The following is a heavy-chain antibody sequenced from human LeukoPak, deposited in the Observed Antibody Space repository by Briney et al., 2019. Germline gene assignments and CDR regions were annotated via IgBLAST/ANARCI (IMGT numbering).Heavy chain of an antibody. CDR1: GGSISSSSYY. CDR2: IYYSGST. V-gene: IGHV4-39*07. J-gene: IGHJ3*02. D-gene: IGHD3-22*01. Sequence: PSETLSLTCSVSGGSISSSSYYWGWIRQPPGKGLEWIGSIYYSGSTYYNPSLKSRVTISVDTSKNQFSLKLSSVTAADTAVYYCARAFRITMIVGLAPGAFDIWGQGTMVTVSS. CDR3: ARAFRITMIVGLAPGAFDI.